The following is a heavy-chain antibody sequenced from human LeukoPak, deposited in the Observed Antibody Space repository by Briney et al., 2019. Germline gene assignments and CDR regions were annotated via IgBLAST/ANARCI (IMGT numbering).Heavy chain of an antibody. J-gene: IGHJ5*02. D-gene: IGHD3-3*01. Sequence: SQTLSLTCTVSGGSISSGDYYWSWIRQPPGKGLEWIGRIYTSGSTNYNPSLKSRVTMSVDTSKNQFSLKLSSVTAADTAVYYCARDQGLIFGVVMGGNWFGPWGQGTLVTVSS. CDR3: ARDQGLIFGVVMGGNWFGP. CDR2: IYTSGST. CDR1: GGSISSGDYY. V-gene: IGHV4-61*02.